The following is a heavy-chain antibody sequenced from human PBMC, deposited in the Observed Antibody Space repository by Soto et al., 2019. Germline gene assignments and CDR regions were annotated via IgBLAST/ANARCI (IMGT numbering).Heavy chain of an antibody. CDR3: ARDPPLCSYGRYYYYGMDV. CDR2: ISAYNGNT. V-gene: IGHV1-18*04. CDR1: GYTFTGYY. Sequence: GASVKVSCKASGYTFTGYYMHWVRQAPGQGLEWMGWISAYNGNTNYAQKLQGRVTMTTDTSTSTAYMELRSLRSDDTAVYYCARDPPLCSYGRYYYYGMDVWGQGTTVTVSS. D-gene: IGHD5-18*01. J-gene: IGHJ6*02.